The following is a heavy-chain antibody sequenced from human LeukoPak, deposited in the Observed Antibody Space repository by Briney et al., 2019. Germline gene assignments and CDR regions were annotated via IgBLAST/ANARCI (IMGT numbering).Heavy chain of an antibody. CDR3: AREFDYGNIYYYGMDV. V-gene: IGHV1-46*01. CDR1: GYTFTSYY. D-gene: IGHD4-17*01. J-gene: IGHJ6*02. CDR2: INPSGGST. Sequence: ASVKVSCKASGYTFTSYYMHWVRQAPGQGLEWMGIINPSGGSTSYAQKFQGRVTMTRDTSTSTVYMELSSLRSEGTAVYYCAREFDYGNIYYYGMDVWGQGTTVTVSS.